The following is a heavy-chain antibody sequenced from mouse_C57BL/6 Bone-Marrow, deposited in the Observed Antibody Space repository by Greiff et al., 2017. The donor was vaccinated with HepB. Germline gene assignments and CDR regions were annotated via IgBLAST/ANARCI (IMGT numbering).Heavy chain of an antibody. D-gene: IGHD2-5*01. CDR3: ARRAYYSNYEGFAY. CDR1: EYEFPSHD. J-gene: IGHJ3*01. CDR2: INSDGGST. Sequence: EVQLQQSGGGLVQPGESLKLSCESNEYEFPSHDMSWVRKTPEKRLELVAAINSDGGSTYYPDTMERRFIISRDNTKKTLYLQMSSLRSEDTALYYCARRAYYSNYEGFAYWGQGTLVTVSA. V-gene: IGHV5-2*01.